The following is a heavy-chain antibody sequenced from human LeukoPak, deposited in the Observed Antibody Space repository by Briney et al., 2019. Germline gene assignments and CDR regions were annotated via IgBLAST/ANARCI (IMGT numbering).Heavy chain of an antibody. Sequence: PGGSLRLSCAASGFTFSSYGMHWVRQAPGKGLEWVAVISYDGSNKYYADSVKGRFTISRDNSKNTLYLQMNSLRAEDTAVYYCAKRFSESPRLNAFDIWGQGTMVTVSS. CDR1: GFTFSSYG. CDR3: AKRFSESPRLNAFDI. D-gene: IGHD1-14*01. J-gene: IGHJ3*02. CDR2: ISYDGSNK. V-gene: IGHV3-30*18.